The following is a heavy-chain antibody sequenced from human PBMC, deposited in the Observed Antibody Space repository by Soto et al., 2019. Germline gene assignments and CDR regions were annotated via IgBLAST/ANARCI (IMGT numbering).Heavy chain of an antibody. CDR2: ISAYNGNT. V-gene: IGHV1-18*01. CDR1: GYTFTSYG. Sequence: GASVKVSCKASGYTFTSYGISWVRQAPGQGLEWMGWISAYNGNTNYAQKLQGRVTMTTDTSTSTAYMELRSLRSDDTAVYYCARDPDYDFWSANNWFDPWGQGTLVTVSS. D-gene: IGHD3-3*01. J-gene: IGHJ5*02. CDR3: ARDPDYDFWSANNWFDP.